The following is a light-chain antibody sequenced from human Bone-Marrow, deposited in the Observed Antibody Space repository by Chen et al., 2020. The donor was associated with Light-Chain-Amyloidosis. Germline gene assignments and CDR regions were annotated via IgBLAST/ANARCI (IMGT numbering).Light chain of an antibody. Sequence: ELVLTQSPGTLSLSPGDRATLSCRASQSVSGFLAWYQQIPGQAPRLLIYGASSRATGIPDRFRGSGYGTDFILSITRLEPEDFAVYYCQQYDTSPYTFGQGTKLEI. CDR3: QQYDTSPYT. V-gene: IGKV3-20*01. CDR1: QSVSGF. J-gene: IGKJ2*01. CDR2: GAS.